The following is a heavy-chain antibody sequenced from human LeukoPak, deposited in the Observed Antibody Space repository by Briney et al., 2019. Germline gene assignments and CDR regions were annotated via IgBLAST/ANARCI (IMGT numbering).Heavy chain of an antibody. J-gene: IGHJ5*01. CDR1: VYSFTIFY. Sequence: ASVTLSFTSSVYSFTIFYIHWVRHAHGPGQEWVGIINPNGGGTNYAQKSQGRVTMGSVTPASTVYMDLGSVRYEDTDIYYCARDKSSANWIDSWGQGTLVTVSS. V-gene: IGHV1-46*01. CDR3: ARDKSSANWIDS. D-gene: IGHD3-10*01. CDR2: INPNGGGT.